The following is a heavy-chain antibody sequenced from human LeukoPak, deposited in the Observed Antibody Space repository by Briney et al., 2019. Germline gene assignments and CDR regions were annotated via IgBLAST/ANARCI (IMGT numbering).Heavy chain of an antibody. J-gene: IGHJ3*02. CDR3: ARHISGSVAFDI. Sequence: SETLSLTCSVSGGSIIGHYWSWIRQPPGKGLEWLGYIYHSGSTKYNPSLESRVTISVDTSKNQISLKVNSVTAADTAMYHCARHISGSVAFDIWGQGTMVTVSS. CDR1: GGSIIGHY. CDR2: IYHSGST. V-gene: IGHV4-59*08. D-gene: IGHD1-20*01.